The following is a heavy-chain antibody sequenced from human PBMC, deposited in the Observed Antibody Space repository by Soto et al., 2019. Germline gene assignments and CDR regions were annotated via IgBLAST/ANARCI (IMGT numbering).Heavy chain of an antibody. CDR3: ARDAGSGRYFAPDY. Sequence: QVQVVESGGGVVQPGRSLSLSCAASGFTFSSYGMHWVRQAPGKGLEGVAVIWYDGNKEYYADSVKGRFSVSRDNSKNTVYLQMNSLRAEYTAVYYCARDAGSGRYFAPDYWGQGTLVTVSS. V-gene: IGHV3-33*01. CDR2: IWYDGNKE. J-gene: IGHJ4*02. D-gene: IGHD3-9*01. CDR1: GFTFSSYG.